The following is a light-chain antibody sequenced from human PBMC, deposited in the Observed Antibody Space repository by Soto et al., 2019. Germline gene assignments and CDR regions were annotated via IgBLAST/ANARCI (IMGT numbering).Light chain of an antibody. V-gene: IGLV2-23*01. Sequence: QSALTQPASVSGSPGQSITISCTGTGSDVGNYNLVSWYQQHPGKAPKLIVYAGSMRPSGVSNRFSGSNSGNTASLTISGLQAEDEADYYCCSYAGDVVFGGGTKVTVL. CDR1: GSDVGNYNL. CDR3: CSYAGDVV. CDR2: AGS. J-gene: IGLJ2*01.